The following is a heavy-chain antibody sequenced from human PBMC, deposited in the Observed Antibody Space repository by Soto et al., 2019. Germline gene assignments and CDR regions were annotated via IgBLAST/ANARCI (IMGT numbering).Heavy chain of an antibody. J-gene: IGHJ4*02. V-gene: IGHV1-46*01. CDR1: GYTFPSYY. CDR3: ARVLGGSSSTVFDY. Sequence: ATVKVSCKASGYTFPSYYMHWVRQAPGQGLEWMGIINPSGGSTGYAQKFQGRVTMTTDTSTSTVYMDLSSLRSEDTAVYYCARVLGGSSSTVFDYWGKGTLVTV. D-gene: IGHD6-13*01. CDR2: INPSGGST.